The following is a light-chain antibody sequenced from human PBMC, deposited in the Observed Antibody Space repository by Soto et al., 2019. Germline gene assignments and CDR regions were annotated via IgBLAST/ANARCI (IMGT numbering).Light chain of an antibody. Sequence: DIQMTQSPSSLSASVGDRVTLTCRASQGIGDDLGWYQQQPGRAPKRLIYGVFNLQSGVPSRFSGSGSGTEFTPTISSLQPEDFATYYCLQHRSYPWTFGQGTKVEIK. J-gene: IGKJ1*01. CDR3: LQHRSYPWT. CDR2: GVF. V-gene: IGKV1-17*01. CDR1: QGIGDD.